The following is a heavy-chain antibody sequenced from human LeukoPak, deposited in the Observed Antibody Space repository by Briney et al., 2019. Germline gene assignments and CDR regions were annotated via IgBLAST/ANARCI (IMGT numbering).Heavy chain of an antibody. CDR2: IHRSGST. J-gene: IGHJ4*02. D-gene: IGHD1-14*01. Sequence: SETLSLTCTVSLDSTSSNFWSWVRQPPGKGLEWIGEIHRSGSTNYNPSLQSRVTISIDRSKNQIALELSSVTAADTAVYYCAREIVGGFNPGAYWGQGTLVTVSS. CDR3: AREIVGGFNPGAY. CDR1: LDSTSSNF. V-gene: IGHV4-4*02.